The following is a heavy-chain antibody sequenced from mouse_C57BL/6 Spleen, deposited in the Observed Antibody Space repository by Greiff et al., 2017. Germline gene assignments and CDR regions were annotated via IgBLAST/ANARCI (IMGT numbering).Heavy chain of an antibody. D-gene: IGHD2-4*01. CDR2: IDPGYGET. J-gene: IGHJ2*01. Sequence: EVKLQHSGAELVKPGASVKLSCTASGFNIKDYYMHWVKQRTEQGLEWIGRIDPGYGETKYATKFQGKATITADTSSNTAYLQHSSLTSEDTAVYYCARAYDDYDVGYFDDWGQGTTLTVSS. V-gene: IGHV14-2*01. CDR1: GFNIKDYY. CDR3: ARAYDDYDVGYFDD.